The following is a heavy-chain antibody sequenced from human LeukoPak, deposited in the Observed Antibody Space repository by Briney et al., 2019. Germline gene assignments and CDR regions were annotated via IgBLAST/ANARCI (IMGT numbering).Heavy chain of an antibody. D-gene: IGHD3-9*01. CDR2: IYSGGST. CDR3: ARGSVLRYFDWLSPTFYYMDV. Sequence: GGSLRLSCAASGFTVSSNYMSWVRQAPGKGLEWVSVIYSGGSTYYADSVKGRFTISRDNSKNTLYLQMNSLRAEDTAVYYCARGSVLRYFDWLSPTFYYMDVWGKGTTVTISS. CDR1: GFTVSSNY. J-gene: IGHJ6*03. V-gene: IGHV3-53*01.